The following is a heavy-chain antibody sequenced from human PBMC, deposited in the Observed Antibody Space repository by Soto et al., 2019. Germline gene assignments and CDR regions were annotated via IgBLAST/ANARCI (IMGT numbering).Heavy chain of an antibody. V-gene: IGHV4-59*01. CDR1: GGSTSSYY. CDR2: IYYSGST. J-gene: IGHJ3*02. Sequence: PSETLSLTCSVSGGSTSSYYWSWIRQPPGKGLEWIGYIYYSGSTNYNPSLKSRVTISVDTSKNQFSLKLSSVTAADTAVYYCARRYGYAFDIWGQGTMVTVSS. CDR3: ARRYGYAFDI. D-gene: IGHD4-17*01.